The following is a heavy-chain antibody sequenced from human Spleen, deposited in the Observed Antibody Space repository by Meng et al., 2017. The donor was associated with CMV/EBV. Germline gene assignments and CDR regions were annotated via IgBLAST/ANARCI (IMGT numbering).Heavy chain of an antibody. V-gene: IGHV3-30-3*01. CDR2: ISYDGSNK. Sequence: GESLKISCAASGFTFSSYAMHWVRQAPGKGLEWVAVISYDGSNKYYADSVKGRFTISRDNSKNTLYLQMNSLRAEDTAVYYCARDRHSSSSALLGYWGQGTLVTVSS. CDR3: ARDRHSSSSALLGY. CDR1: GFTFSSYA. D-gene: IGHD6-6*01. J-gene: IGHJ4*02.